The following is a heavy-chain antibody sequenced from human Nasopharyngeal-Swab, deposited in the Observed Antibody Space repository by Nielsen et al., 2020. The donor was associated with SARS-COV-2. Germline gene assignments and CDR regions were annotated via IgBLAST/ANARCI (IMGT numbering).Heavy chain of an antibody. J-gene: IGHJ5*02. Sequence: ASVKVSCKVSGYTLTELSMHWVRQAPGKGLEWMGGFDPEDGETIYAQKFQGRVTMTEDTSTDTAYMELSSLRSEDTAVYYYATSPPYSSSWYNVPTNWFDPWGQGTLVTVSS. D-gene: IGHD6-13*01. CDR3: ATSPPYSSSWYNVPTNWFDP. CDR1: GYTLTELS. V-gene: IGHV1-24*01. CDR2: FDPEDGET.